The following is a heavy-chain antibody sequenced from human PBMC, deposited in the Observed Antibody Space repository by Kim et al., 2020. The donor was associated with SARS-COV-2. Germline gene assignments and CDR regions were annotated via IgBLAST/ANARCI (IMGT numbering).Heavy chain of an antibody. V-gene: IGHV3-21*01. CDR3: ASDPNWADY. J-gene: IGHJ4*02. CDR1: GFSFSTFN. D-gene: IGHD3-16*01. CDR2: ISPTGDST. Sequence: GGSLRLSCAASGFSFSTFNMNWVRQAPGKGLEWISCISPTGDSTYYADSVKGRFTISRDNAKNSLYLQMNSLRDDDTAVYYCASDPNWADYWGQGTLVTVSS.